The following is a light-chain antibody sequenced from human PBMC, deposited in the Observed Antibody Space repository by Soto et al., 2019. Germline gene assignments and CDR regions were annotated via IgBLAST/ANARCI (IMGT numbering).Light chain of an antibody. V-gene: IGKV3-11*01. CDR3: QQRAGT. J-gene: IGKJ5*01. Sequence: EIVLTQSPATLSLSPRERATLSCRASQSVSSYLAWYQQKPGQAPRLLIYDASNRATGIPARFSGSGSGTDFTLTISSLEPEDFAVYYCQQRAGTFGQGTRLEIK. CDR2: DAS. CDR1: QSVSSY.